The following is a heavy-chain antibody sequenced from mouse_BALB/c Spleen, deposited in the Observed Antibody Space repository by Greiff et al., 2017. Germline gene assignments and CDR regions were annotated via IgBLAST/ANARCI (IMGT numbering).Heavy chain of an antibody. Sequence: VQLQQSGAELVKPGASVKLSCTASGFNIKDTYMHWVKQRPEQGLEWIGRIDPANGNTKYDPKFQGKATITADTSSNTAYLQLSSLTSEDTAVYYCANGTPFDYWGQGTTLTVSS. CDR3: ANGTPFDY. V-gene: IGHV14-3*02. D-gene: IGHD1-1*01. CDR2: IDPANGNT. CDR1: GFNIKDTY. J-gene: IGHJ2*01.